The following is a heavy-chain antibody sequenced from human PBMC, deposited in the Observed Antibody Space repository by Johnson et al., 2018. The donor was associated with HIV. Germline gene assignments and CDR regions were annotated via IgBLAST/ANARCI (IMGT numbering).Heavy chain of an antibody. V-gene: IGHV3-30*01. CDR2: ISSDGSKR. CDR1: RFTFSSYA. Sequence: QVQLVESGGGVVQPGRSLRLSCAASRFTFSSYAMHWVRQAPGKGLEWVAVISSDGSKRYYADSVRGRFTISRDNSKNTLYLQVNGLRVEDTAVFYCASGEDYGGNYGALDIWGQGTMVTVSS. CDR3: ASGEDYGGNYGALDI. D-gene: IGHD4-23*01. J-gene: IGHJ3*02.